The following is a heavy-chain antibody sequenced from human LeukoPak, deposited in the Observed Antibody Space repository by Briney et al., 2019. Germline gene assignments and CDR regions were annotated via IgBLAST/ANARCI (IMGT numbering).Heavy chain of an antibody. Sequence: SETLSLTCTVSGYSISSGYYWGWIRQPPGKGLEWIGSIYHSGSTYYNPSLKSRVTISVDTSKNQFSLKLSSVTAADTAVYYCARVTREAARYWYFDLWGRGTLVTVSS. V-gene: IGHV4-38-2*02. D-gene: IGHD6-6*01. CDR3: ARVTREAARYWYFDL. CDR2: IYHSGST. CDR1: GYSISSGYY. J-gene: IGHJ2*01.